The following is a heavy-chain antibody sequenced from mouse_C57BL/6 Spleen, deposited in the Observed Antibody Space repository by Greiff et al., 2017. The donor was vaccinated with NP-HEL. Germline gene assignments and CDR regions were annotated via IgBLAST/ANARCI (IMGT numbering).Heavy chain of an antibody. V-gene: IGHV14-1*01. CDR2: IDPEDGDT. CDR3: TLYGNYAMDY. CDR1: GFNIKDYY. D-gene: IGHD2-1*01. J-gene: IGHJ4*01. Sequence: EVKLQESGAELVRPGASVKLSCTASGFNIKDYYMHWVKQRPEQGLEWIGRIDPEDGDTEYAPKFQGKATMTADTSSNPAYLQLSSLTSEDTAVYYCTLYGNYAMDYWGQGTSVTVSS.